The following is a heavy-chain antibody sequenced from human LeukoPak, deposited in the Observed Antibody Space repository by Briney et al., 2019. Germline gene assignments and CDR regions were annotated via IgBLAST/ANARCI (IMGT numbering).Heavy chain of an antibody. Sequence: GASVKVSCKASGGTFSTYAISWVRQAPGQGLEWIGGIIPIFGTANYAQKFQGRVTITTDGSTNTAYMELSGLRFEDTAVYYCARGGDSYYYYYMDVWGKGTTVTVSS. CDR1: GGTFSTYA. V-gene: IGHV1-69*05. CDR3: ARGGDSYYYYYMDV. CDR2: IIPIFGTA. J-gene: IGHJ6*03.